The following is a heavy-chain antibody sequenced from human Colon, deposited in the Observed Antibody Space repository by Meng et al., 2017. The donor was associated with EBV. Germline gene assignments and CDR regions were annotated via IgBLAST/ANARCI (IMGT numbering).Heavy chain of an antibody. V-gene: IGHV4-39*01. CDR1: GGPITISSYY. J-gene: IGHJ5*02. CDR2: ISYTGET. CDR3: GRQDHRDHGDPNWFDP. Sequence: HPQLQESGPALLKRSGPLSLNCPVPGGPITISSYYWGWIRQPPGDGLEWIASISYTGETFYNPSLRSRVTISVVTTKDQFSLRLSAVTAADTAVYFCGRQDHRDHGDPNWFDPWGQGTLVTVSS. D-gene: IGHD4-17*01.